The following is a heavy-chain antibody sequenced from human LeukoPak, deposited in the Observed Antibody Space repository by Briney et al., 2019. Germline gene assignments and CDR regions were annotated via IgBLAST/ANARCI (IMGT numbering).Heavy chain of an antibody. V-gene: IGHV4-38-2*02. J-gene: IGHJ4*02. CDR3: ARDPFDY. CDR1: GYSISSGYY. CDR2: IYHSGST. Sequence: PETLSLTCAVSGYSISSGYYWGWIRQPPGKGLEWIGSIYHSGSTYYNPSLKSRVTISVDTSKNQFSLQLSSVTAADTAVYYCARDPFDYWGQGTLVTVSS.